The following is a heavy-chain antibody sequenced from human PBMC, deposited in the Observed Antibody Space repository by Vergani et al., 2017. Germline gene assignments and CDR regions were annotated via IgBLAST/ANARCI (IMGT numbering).Heavy chain of an antibody. CDR1: GFTFSSYG. V-gene: IGHV3-30*18. Sequence: QVQLVESGGGVVQPGRSLRLSCAASGFTFSSYGMHWVRQAPGKGLEWVAVISYDGSNKYYADSVKGRFTISRDNSKNTLYLQMNSLRAEDTAVYYCAKDMDGLITGTTLGYFDYWGQGTLVTVSS. CDR2: ISYDGSNK. CDR3: AKDMDGLITGTTLGYFDY. D-gene: IGHD1-7*01. J-gene: IGHJ4*02.